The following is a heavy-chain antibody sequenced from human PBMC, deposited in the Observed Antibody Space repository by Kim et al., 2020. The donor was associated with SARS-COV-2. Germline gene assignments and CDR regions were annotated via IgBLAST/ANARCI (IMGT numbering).Heavy chain of an antibody. V-gene: IGHV4-39*01. CDR2: IYYSGST. D-gene: IGHD3-16*01. Sequence: SETLSLTCTVSGGSISSSSYYWGWIRQPPGKGLEWIGSIYYSGSTYYNPSLKSRVTISVDTSKNQFSLKLSSVTAADTAVYYCARHDSHWRSQYFDYWGQGTLVTVSS. CDR3: ARHDSHWRSQYFDY. CDR1: GGSISSSSYY. J-gene: IGHJ4*02.